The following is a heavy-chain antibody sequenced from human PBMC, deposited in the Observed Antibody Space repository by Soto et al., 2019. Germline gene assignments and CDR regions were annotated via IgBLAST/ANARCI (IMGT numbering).Heavy chain of an antibody. Sequence: PSETLSLTCTVSGGSISSYYLSWIRQPAGKGLEWIGRIYTSGSTNYNPSLKSRVTMSVDTSKNQFSLKLSSVTAADTAVYYCARDGGRYCSSTSCYNHYYYGMDVWGQGTTVTVSS. CDR3: ARDGGRYCSSTSCYNHYYYGMDV. CDR2: IYTSGST. D-gene: IGHD2-2*02. CDR1: GGSISSYY. J-gene: IGHJ6*02. V-gene: IGHV4-4*07.